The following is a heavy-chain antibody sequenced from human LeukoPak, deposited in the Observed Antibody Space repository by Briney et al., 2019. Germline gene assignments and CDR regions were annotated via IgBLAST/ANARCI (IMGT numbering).Heavy chain of an antibody. D-gene: IGHD3-22*01. CDR2: MYYSGST. V-gene: IGHV4-61*08. Sequence: SETLSLTCAVSGVSISSDDYCWSWIRQPPGKGLEWIGYMYYSGSTNYNPSLKSRVTISVDTSKNQFSLKLSSVTAADTAVYYCARGRPAYYDSSGLFDYWGQGTLVTVSS. CDR3: ARGRPAYYDSSGLFDY. CDR1: GVSISSDDYC. J-gene: IGHJ4*02.